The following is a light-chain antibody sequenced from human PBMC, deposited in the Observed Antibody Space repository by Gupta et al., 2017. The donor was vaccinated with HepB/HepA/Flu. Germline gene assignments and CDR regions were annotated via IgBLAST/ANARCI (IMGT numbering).Light chain of an antibody. Sequence: IMRTLSPATLSVSPVETVIPSCRALHNVSRKLDWYQQKLGQAPRLIIYDASTTATDIPARFSGSGSGTEFTLTISSLQAEDLEIYDCQHYNNWPPYAFGQGTKLEIK. CDR3: QHYNNWPPYA. J-gene: IGKJ2*01. CDR1: HNVSRK. V-gene: IGKV3-15*01. CDR2: DAS.